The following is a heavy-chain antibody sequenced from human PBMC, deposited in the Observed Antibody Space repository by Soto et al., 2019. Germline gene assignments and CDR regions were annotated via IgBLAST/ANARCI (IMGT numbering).Heavy chain of an antibody. Sequence: QVQLVESGGGVVQPGRSLRLSCAASGFTFSSYAMHWVRQAPGKGLEWVAVISYDGSNKYYADSVKGRFTISRDNSKNTLYLQMNSLRAEDTGVYYCARDDDYGDYLNAFDIWGQGTMVTVSS. CDR1: GFTFSSYA. V-gene: IGHV3-30-3*01. D-gene: IGHD4-17*01. CDR2: ISYDGSNK. J-gene: IGHJ3*02. CDR3: ARDDDYGDYLNAFDI.